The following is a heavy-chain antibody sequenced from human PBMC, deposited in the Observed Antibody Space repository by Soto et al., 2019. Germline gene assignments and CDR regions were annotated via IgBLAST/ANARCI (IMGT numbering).Heavy chain of an antibody. CDR3: AREGGSSGYYYADY. CDR1: GGSISSGGYY. CDR2: IYYSGST. J-gene: IGHJ4*02. D-gene: IGHD3-22*01. V-gene: IGHV4-31*03. Sequence: LSLTCTVSGGSISSGGYYWSWIRQHPGKGLEWIGYIYYSGSTYYNPSLKSRVTISVDTSKNQFSLKLSSVTAADTAVYYCAREGGSSGYYYADYWGQGTLVTVSS.